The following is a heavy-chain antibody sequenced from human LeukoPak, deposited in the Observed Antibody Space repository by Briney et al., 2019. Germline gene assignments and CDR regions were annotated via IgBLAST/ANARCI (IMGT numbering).Heavy chain of an antibody. CDR3: AKVTTRSPGYYYGMDV. J-gene: IGHJ6*02. Sequence: GRSLRLSCAASGFTFRSYGMHWVRQAPGKGLEWVAVISYDGSNKYYADSVKGRFTISRDNSKNALSLQMNSLRAEDTAVYYCAKVTTRSPGYYYGMDVWGQGTTVTVSS. CDR2: ISYDGSNK. D-gene: IGHD2/OR15-2a*01. CDR1: GFTFRSYG. V-gene: IGHV3-30*18.